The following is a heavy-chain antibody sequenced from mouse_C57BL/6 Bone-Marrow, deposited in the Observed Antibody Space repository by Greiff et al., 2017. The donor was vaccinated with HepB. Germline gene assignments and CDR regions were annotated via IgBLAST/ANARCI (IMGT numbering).Heavy chain of an antibody. J-gene: IGHJ1*03. D-gene: IGHD1-1*01. Sequence: DVHLVESGPGLAKPSQTLSLTCSVTGYSITSDYWNWIRKFPGNKLEYMGYISYSGSTYYNPSLKSRISITRDTSKNQYYLQLNSVTTEDTATYYCARLYYGSFYWYFDVWGTGTTVTVSS. V-gene: IGHV3-8*01. CDR3: ARLYYGSFYWYFDV. CDR1: GYSITSDY. CDR2: ISYSGST.